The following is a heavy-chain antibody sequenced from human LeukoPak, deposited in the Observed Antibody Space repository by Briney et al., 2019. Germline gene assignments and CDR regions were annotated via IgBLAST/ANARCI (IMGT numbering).Heavy chain of an antibody. D-gene: IGHD3-10*01. Sequence: SETLSLTCAVSGGSISSSNWWSWVRQPPGKGLEWIGEINHSGSTNYNPSLKSRVTISLDTSRNQFSLKLNSVTAADTAVYYCAKSNGYGLVDIWGQGTVVTVSS. V-gene: IGHV4-4*02. CDR2: INHSGST. CDR3: AKSNGYGLVDI. CDR1: GGSISSSNW. J-gene: IGHJ3*02.